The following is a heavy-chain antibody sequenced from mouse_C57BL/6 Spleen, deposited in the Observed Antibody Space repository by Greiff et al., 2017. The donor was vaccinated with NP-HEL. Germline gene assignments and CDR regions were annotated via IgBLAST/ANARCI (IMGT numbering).Heavy chain of an antibody. CDR2: ISDGGSYT. D-gene: IGHD6-1*01. Sequence: EVHLVESGGGLVKPGGSLKLSCAASGFTFSSYAMSWVRQTPEKRLEWVATISDGGSYTYYPDTVKGRFTISRDNAKNNLYLQMSHLKSEDTAMYYCEREGSRYLDYWGQGTTLTVSS. V-gene: IGHV5-4*01. CDR3: EREGSRYLDY. CDR1: GFTFSSYA. J-gene: IGHJ2*01.